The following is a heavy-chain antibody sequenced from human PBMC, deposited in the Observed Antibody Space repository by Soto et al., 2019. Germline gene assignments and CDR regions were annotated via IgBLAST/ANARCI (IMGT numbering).Heavy chain of an antibody. Sequence: QVQLVQSGAEVKKPGSSVKVSCKASGGTFNTFAISWVRQAPGQGFEWLGGIIPIFRTPDYAQKFQGRVTTIADEPASTAYMELSSPRSEDTAVYYCARGKERQRLGVNYYDAMDIWGQGTTVTVSS. D-gene: IGHD5-12*01. CDR3: ARGKERQRLGVNYYDAMDI. CDR1: GGTFNTFA. CDR2: IIPIFRTP. V-gene: IGHV1-69*12. J-gene: IGHJ6*02.